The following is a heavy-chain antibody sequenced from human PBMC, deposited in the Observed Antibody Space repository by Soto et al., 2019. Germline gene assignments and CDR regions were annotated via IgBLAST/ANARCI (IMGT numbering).Heavy chain of an antibody. V-gene: IGHV3-66*02. CDR1: GFTVSSNY. J-gene: IGHJ4*02. Sequence: GGSLRLSCAASGFTVSSNYMSWVRQAPGKGLEWVSVIYSGGSTYYADSVTGRFTISRDNSKNTLYLQMNSLRAEDTAVYYCARDEYSGYDYYFDYWGQGTLVTVSS. CDR3: ARDEYSGYDYYFDY. D-gene: IGHD5-12*01. CDR2: IYSGGST.